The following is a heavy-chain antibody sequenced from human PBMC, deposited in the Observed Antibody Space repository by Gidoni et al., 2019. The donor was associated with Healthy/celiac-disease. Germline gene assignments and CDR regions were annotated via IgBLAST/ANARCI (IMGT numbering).Heavy chain of an antibody. V-gene: IGHV3-11*01. Sequence: QVQLVESGGGLVKPGGSLRLSCAASGFTFSDYYMSWIRQAPGKGLEWVSYISSSGSMIYYADSVKGRFTISRDNAKNSLYLQMNSLRAEDTAVYHCARAYYDSSGYYYGAFDIWGQGTMVTVSS. CDR2: ISSSGSMI. CDR1: GFTFSDYY. J-gene: IGHJ3*02. CDR3: ARAYYDSSGYYYGAFDI. D-gene: IGHD3-22*01.